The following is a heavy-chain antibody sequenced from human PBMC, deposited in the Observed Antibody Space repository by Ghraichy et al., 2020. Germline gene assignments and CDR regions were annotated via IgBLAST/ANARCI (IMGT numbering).Heavy chain of an antibody. CDR3: ARLHSSSSSDFDS. CDR2: TYYRSKWYN. D-gene: IGHD6-6*01. V-gene: IGHV6-1*01. CDR1: GDSVSSKSAA. J-gene: IGHJ4*02. Sequence: QTLSLTCAISGDSVSSKSAAWNWIRQSPSRGLEWLGRTYYRSKWYNDYALSMKSRIIINLDTSKNQFSLQLNSVTPEDTAVYFCARLHSSSSSDFDSWGQGTLVTVSS.